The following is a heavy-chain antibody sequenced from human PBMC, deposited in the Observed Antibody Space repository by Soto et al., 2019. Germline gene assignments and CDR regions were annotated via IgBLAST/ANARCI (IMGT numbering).Heavy chain of an antibody. CDR1: GGSISSYY. J-gene: IGHJ3*02. CDR2: IYYSGST. D-gene: IGHD2-2*01. CDR3: ARGGPRDVVVPAAMQGAFDI. Sequence: SETLSLTCTVSGGSISSYYWSWIRQPPGKGLEWIGYIYYSGSTNYNPSLKSRVTISVDTSKNQFSLKLSSVTAADTAVYYCARGGPRDVVVPAAMQGAFDIWGQGTMVTV. V-gene: IGHV4-59*01.